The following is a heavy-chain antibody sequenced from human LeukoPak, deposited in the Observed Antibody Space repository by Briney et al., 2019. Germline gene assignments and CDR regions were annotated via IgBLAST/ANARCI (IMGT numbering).Heavy chain of an antibody. CDR3: AGHGRYYFDY. CDR2: IYYSGST. CDR1: GGSISSYY. D-gene: IGHD1-26*01. J-gene: IGHJ4*02. Sequence: SETPSLTCTVSGGSISSYYWSWIRQPPGQGLEWIGYIYYSGSTNYNPSLKSRVTISVDTSKNQFSLKLSSVTAADTAVYYCAGHGRYYFDYWGQGTLVTVSS. V-gene: IGHV4-59*01.